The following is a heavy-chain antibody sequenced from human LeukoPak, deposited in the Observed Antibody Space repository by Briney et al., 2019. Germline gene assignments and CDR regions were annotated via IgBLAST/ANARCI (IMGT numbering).Heavy chain of an antibody. Sequence: PGGSLRLSCAASGFIFSSYGMHWVRQAPGKGLKWVAFIRYDGSNKYYADSVKGRFTISRDNSKNTLYLQMNSLRAEDTAVYYCASTPKWELRDSTFFDYWGQGTLVTVSS. CDR2: IRYDGSNK. V-gene: IGHV3-30*02. CDR3: ASTPKWELRDSTFFDY. CDR1: GFIFSSYG. D-gene: IGHD1-26*01. J-gene: IGHJ4*02.